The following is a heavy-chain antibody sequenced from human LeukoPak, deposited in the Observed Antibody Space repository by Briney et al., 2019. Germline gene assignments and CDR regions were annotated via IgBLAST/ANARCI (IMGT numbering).Heavy chain of an antibody. V-gene: IGHV3-30*04. CDR2: ISYDGSNK. CDR1: GFTFSSYA. Sequence: PGGSLRLSCAASGFTFSSYAMHWVRQAPGKGLEWVAVISYDGSNKYYADSVKGRFTTSRDNAKNSLYLQMNSLRAEDTAVYNCARIGYSSSSLDFWGRGTLVTVSS. D-gene: IGHD6-6*01. CDR3: ARIGYSSSSLDF. J-gene: IGHJ4*02.